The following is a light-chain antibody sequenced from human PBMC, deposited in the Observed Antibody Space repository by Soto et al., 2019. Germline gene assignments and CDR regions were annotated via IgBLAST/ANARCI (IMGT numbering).Light chain of an antibody. CDR3: QQYGSSPPYT. CDR1: QGVSSHY. J-gene: IGKJ2*01. V-gene: IGKV3-20*01. Sequence: EIVLTQSPGTLSLSPGESATLSCRASQGVSSHYLAWYQHKPGQAPRLLMYGASSRATGIPDRFSGSGSGTDFTLTISRLEPEDSAVYYCQQYGSSPPYTLGQGTKLEL. CDR2: GAS.